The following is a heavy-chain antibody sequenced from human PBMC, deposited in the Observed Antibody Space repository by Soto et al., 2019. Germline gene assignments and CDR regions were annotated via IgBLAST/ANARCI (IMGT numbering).Heavy chain of an antibody. CDR3: ARVPLDYGDYVTLGYYYYYMDV. CDR1: GYTFTSYD. V-gene: IGHV1-8*01. J-gene: IGHJ6*03. D-gene: IGHD4-17*01. CDR2: MNPNSGNT. Sequence: ASVKVSCKASGYTFTSYDINWVRQATGQGLEWMGWMNPNSGNTGYAQKFQGRVTMTRNTSISTAYMELSSLRSEDTAVYYCARVPLDYGDYVTLGYYYYYMDVWGKGTTVTVSS.